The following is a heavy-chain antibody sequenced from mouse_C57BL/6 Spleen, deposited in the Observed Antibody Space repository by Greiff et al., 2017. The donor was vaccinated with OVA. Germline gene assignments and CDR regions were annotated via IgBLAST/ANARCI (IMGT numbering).Heavy chain of an antibody. Sequence: VQLLQSGAELVKPGASVKLSCKASGYTFTSYWMHWVKQRPGQGLEWIGYINPSSGYTKYNQKFKDKATLTANKSSSTSYMPLISLTYEDSAVYYDARNVYYDYDGFAYWGQGTLVTVSA. CDR2: INPSSGYT. CDR1: GYTFTSYW. J-gene: IGHJ3*01. V-gene: IGHV1-7*01. CDR3: ARNVYYDYDGFAY. D-gene: IGHD2-4*01.